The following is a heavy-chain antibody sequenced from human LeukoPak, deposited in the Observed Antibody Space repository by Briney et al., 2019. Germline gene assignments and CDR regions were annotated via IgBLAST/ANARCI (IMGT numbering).Heavy chain of an antibody. CDR3: ARGPYAYTSSATLGSYNWFDP. J-gene: IGHJ5*02. CDR1: GYSFPNYW. Sequence: KDGESLKISCKGSGYSFPNYWIGWVRQMPGKGLEWMGIIYPGDSHTRYSPSFQDQVTISVDKSISTAYLEWSSLKASDTAMYYCARGPYAYTSSATLGSYNWFDPWGQGSLVTVSS. CDR2: IYPGDSHT. V-gene: IGHV5-51*01. D-gene: IGHD2-2*02.